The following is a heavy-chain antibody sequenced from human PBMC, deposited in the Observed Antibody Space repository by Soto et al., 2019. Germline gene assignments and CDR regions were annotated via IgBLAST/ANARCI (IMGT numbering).Heavy chain of an antibody. Sequence: GGSLRLSCAASGFTFSSYGMSWVRQAPGKGLEWVANIKQDGSEKYYVDSVKGRFTISRDNAKNSLYLQMNSLRAEDTAVYYCARDPNIVATMGSIYYYYGMDVWGQGTTVTVS. CDR3: ARDPNIVATMGSIYYYYGMDV. CDR2: IKQDGSEK. J-gene: IGHJ6*02. V-gene: IGHV3-7*01. D-gene: IGHD5-12*01. CDR1: GFTFSSYG.